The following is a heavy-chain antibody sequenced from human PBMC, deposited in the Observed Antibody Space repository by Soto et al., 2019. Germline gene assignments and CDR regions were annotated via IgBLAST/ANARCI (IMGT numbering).Heavy chain of an antibody. CDR2: INPSGGST. D-gene: IGHD2-8*01. CDR1: GYTFTSYY. J-gene: IGHJ6*02. V-gene: IGHV1-46*01. Sequence: ASVKVSCKASGYTFTSYYMHWVRQAPGQGLEWMGIINPSGGSTSYAQKFQGRVTMTRDTSTSTVYMELSSLRSEDTAVYYCARDKRPSNVLYYYYYYGMDVWGQGTTVTVS. CDR3: ARDKRPSNVLYYYYYYGMDV.